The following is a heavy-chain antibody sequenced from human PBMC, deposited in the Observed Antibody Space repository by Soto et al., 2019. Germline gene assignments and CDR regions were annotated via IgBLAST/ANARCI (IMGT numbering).Heavy chain of an antibody. J-gene: IGHJ4*02. D-gene: IGHD3-22*01. V-gene: IGHV4-34*01. CDR1: GGSFSGYY. Sequence: SETLSLTCAVCGGSFSGYYWTWIRQSPVKGLEWIGEINHSERANYNPSLKSRIAISVDTSKNQFFLKMTSVTAADSAIYYCARGLSMKVVVQSDAPDKCYFDSWSQGTLVTVS. CDR3: ARGLSMKVVVQSDAPDKCYFDS. CDR2: INHSERA.